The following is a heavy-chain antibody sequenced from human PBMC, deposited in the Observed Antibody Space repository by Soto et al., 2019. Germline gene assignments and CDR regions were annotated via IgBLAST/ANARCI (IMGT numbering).Heavy chain of an antibody. CDR3: ASPTVGYYNGMDV. D-gene: IGHD4-4*01. CDR1: GGTFSSYA. Sequence: QVQLVQSGAEVKKPGSSVKVSCKASGGTFSSYAISWVRQAPGQGLEWMGGIIPIFGTPDYAQKFRGRVTITADESTSTGYMELSSLRSEDTAVYYCASPTVGYYNGMDVWGQGTTVTVSS. V-gene: IGHV1-69*12. CDR2: IIPIFGTP. J-gene: IGHJ6*02.